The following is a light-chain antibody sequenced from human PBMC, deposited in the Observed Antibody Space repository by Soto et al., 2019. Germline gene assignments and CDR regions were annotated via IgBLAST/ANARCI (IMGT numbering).Light chain of an antibody. CDR3: QQYHSYPPT. V-gene: IGKV1-5*01. J-gene: IGKJ1*01. CDR1: QTISSW. CDR2: DAS. Sequence: DIRMTQCPSTLSASVGDRVTITCRASQTISSWLAWYQRKPGRAPKLLIHDASTLEGGVPSRFSGSGSGTDFTLTISCLQSEDFATYYCQQYHSYPPTFGQGTKVDIK.